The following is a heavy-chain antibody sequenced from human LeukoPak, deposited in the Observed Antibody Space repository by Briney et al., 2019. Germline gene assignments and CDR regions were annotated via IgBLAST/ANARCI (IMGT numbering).Heavy chain of an antibody. CDR2: IYYSGST. D-gene: IGHD6-6*01. CDR3: ARWGYSSSYNWFDP. CDR1: GASISSYY. Sequence: SETLSLTCTVSGASISSYYWSWIRQPPGKGLEWIGYIYYSGSTNYNPSLKSRVTISVDTSKNQFSLKLSSVTAADTAVYYCARWGYSSSYNWFDPWGQGTLVTVSS. V-gene: IGHV4-59*01. J-gene: IGHJ5*02.